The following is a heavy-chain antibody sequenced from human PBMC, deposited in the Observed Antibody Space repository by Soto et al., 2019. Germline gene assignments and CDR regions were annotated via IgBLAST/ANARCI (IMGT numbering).Heavy chain of an antibody. CDR1: GGSISSSTYY. Sequence: SETLSLTCSVSGGSISSSTYYWGWVRQPPGKGLEWIGSIYYSGTAHYTPSLKSRLTISVDTSKNQFSLNLSAATAADTAVYYCARRATTVTYDAFDIWGQGTMVTVS. J-gene: IGHJ3*02. V-gene: IGHV4-39*01. CDR3: ARRATTVTYDAFDI. D-gene: IGHD4-17*01. CDR2: IYYSGTA.